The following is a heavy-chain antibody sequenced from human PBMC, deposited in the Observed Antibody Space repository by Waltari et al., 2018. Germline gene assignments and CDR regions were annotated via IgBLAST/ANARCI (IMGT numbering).Heavy chain of an antibody. V-gene: IGHV3-49*04. CDR3: SKWNSLLGTYFDF. CDR2: IKSGTYGGTR. Sequence: EVQLVESGGGLVQPGRSLRLSCRSSGFSFGDYAMTWVRQAPGKGLEWVGFIKSGTYGGTREYVASVRGRFSISRDDSNSIAYLQMDSLQIEDTAVYYCSKWNSLLGTYFDFWGQGTLVTVSS. D-gene: IGHD3-16*01. J-gene: IGHJ4*02. CDR1: GFSFGDYA.